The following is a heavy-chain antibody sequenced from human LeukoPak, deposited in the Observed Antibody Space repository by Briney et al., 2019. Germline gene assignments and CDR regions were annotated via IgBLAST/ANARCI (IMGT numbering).Heavy chain of an antibody. CDR2: MNPNSGNT. Sequence: ASVEVSCKASGYTFTRYDINWVRQTTGQGLEWMGWMNPNSGNTGYAQKFQGRVTMTRNTSISTAYMELSSLRSEDTAVYYCARGAGVAALSTLDYWGQRTLVTVSS. CDR3: ARGAGVAALSTLDY. CDR1: GYTFTRYD. J-gene: IGHJ4*02. D-gene: IGHD6-13*01. V-gene: IGHV1-8*01.